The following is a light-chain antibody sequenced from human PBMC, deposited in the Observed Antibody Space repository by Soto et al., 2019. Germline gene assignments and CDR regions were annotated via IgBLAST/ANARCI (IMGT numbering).Light chain of an antibody. V-gene: IGLV2-14*03. J-gene: IGLJ2*01. CDR2: DVS. Sequence: QSALTQPASVSGSPGQSITISCTGTSSDVGDYNYVSWYQHHPGKAPKLMIYDVSNRPSGVSNRFSGSKSGNTASLTISGLQAEDEADYYCSSYTSSSSLVLFGGGTKVTVL. CDR1: SSDVGDYNY. CDR3: SSYTSSSSLVL.